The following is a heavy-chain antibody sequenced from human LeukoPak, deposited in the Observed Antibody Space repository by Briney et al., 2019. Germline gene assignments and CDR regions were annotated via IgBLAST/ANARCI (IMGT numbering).Heavy chain of an antibody. V-gene: IGHV1-69*13. CDR3: ARAPYCSGGSCYSDYYYYYGMDV. D-gene: IGHD2-15*01. Sequence: GASVKVSCTASGGTFSSYAISWVRQAPGQGLEWMGGIIPIFGTANYAQKFQGRVTITADESTSTAYMELSSLRSEDTAVYYCARAPYCSGGSCYSDYYYYYGMDVWGKGTTVTVSS. CDR2: IIPIFGTA. J-gene: IGHJ6*04. CDR1: GGTFSSYA.